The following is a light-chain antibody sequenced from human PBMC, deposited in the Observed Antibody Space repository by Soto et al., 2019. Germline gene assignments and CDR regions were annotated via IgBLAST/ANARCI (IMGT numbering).Light chain of an antibody. CDR3: QQYYSAPLT. J-gene: IGKJ4*01. CDR1: QSLLYSSSNKNY. Sequence: DIVMTQSPDSLAVSLGERATINCKSSQSLLYSSSNKNYLGWYQQKPGQSPKLLIYWASSRETGVPDRFRGSGSGTDFTLTIGSLQAEDVAVYYCQQYYSAPLTFGGGTKVEIK. CDR2: WAS. V-gene: IGKV4-1*01.